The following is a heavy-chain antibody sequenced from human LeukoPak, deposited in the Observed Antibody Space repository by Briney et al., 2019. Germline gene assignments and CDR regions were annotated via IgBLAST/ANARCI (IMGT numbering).Heavy chain of an antibody. CDR2: ISSSSSYI. V-gene: IGHV3-21*01. CDR1: GFTFSSYS. CDR3: ARDLRIRFLEWLSARGFDY. J-gene: IGHJ4*02. D-gene: IGHD3-3*01. Sequence: GGSLRLSCAASGFTFSSYSMNWVRQAPGKGLEWVSSISSSSSYIYYADSVKGRFTISRDNAKNSLYLQMSSLRAEDTAVYYCARDLRIRFLEWLSARGFDYWGQGTLVTVSS.